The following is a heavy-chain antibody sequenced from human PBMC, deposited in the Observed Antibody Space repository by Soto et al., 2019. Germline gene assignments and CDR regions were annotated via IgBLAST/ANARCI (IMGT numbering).Heavy chain of an antibody. CDR1: GGTFSSYA. Sequence: QVQLVQSGAEVKKPGSSVKVSCKASGGTFSSYAISWVRQAPGQGLEWMGVIIPIFGTANYAQKFQCRVTLTADESTSTAYMELSSLRSQATAVYFSARKRNQLLRDYGMDVGRQGTKVTVSS. D-gene: IGHD2-2*01. CDR3: ARKRNQLLRDYGMDV. V-gene: IGHV1-69*01. J-gene: IGHJ6*02. CDR2: IIPIFGTA.